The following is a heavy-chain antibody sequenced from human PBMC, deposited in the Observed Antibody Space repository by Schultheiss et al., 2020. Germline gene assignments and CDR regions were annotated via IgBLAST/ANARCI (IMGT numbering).Heavy chain of an antibody. CDR2: IYYSGST. CDR3: ARVFGNWYEE. Sequence: SETLSLTCTVSGGSIISGSHYWGWIRQPPGKGLEWIGYIYYSGSTNYNPSLKSRVTISVDTSKNQFSLKLSSVTAADTAVYYCARVFGNWYEEWGQGTLVTVS. D-gene: IGHD1-1*01. V-gene: IGHV4-61*01. J-gene: IGHJ4*02. CDR1: GGSIISGSHY.